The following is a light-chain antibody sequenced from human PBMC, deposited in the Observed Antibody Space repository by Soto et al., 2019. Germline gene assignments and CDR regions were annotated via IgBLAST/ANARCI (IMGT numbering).Light chain of an antibody. V-gene: IGKV1-27*01. CDR2: AAS. CDR3: QKYDSAPLT. Sequence: DVHMTQSPSSLSASVGDRVTITCRASQGISRSLAWYQQKPGKAPKLVIYAASTLQSGVPSRFSGSGSGTDFTLTISSLKPEDVAIYYCQKYDSAPLTFGGGTKVEIK. CDR1: QGISRS. J-gene: IGKJ4*01.